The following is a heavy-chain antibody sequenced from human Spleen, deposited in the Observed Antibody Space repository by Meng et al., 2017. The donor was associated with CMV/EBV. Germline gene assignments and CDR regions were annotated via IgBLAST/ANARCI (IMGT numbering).Heavy chain of an antibody. CDR1: GYTFTSYD. D-gene: IGHD2-2*01. J-gene: IGHJ5*02. Sequence: ASVKVSCKASGYTFTSYDINWVRQATGQGLEWMGWMNPNSGNTGYAQKFQGRVTMTRDTSISTAYMELSRLRSDDTAVYYCARDAVVPAANFRPVWFDPWGQGTLVTVSS. V-gene: IGHV1-8*01. CDR3: ARDAVVPAANFRPVWFDP. CDR2: MNPNSGNT.